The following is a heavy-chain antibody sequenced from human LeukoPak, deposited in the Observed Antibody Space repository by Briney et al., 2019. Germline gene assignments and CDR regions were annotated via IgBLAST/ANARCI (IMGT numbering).Heavy chain of an antibody. CDR3: ARDADGDYVMDY. V-gene: IGHV1-3*01. CDR1: GYTFTSYA. J-gene: IGHJ4*02. D-gene: IGHD4-17*01. Sequence: ASVKGSCKASGYTFTSYAMHWVRQAPGQRLEWMGWINAGNGNTKYSQKFQGRVTITRDTSASTAYMELSSLRSEDTAVYYCARDADGDYVMDYWGQGTLVTVSS. CDR2: INAGNGNT.